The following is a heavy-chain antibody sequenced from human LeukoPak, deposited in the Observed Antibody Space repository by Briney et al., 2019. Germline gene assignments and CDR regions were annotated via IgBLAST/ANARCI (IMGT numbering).Heavy chain of an antibody. Sequence: SETLSLTCTVSGYSISSGYYWGWIRQPPGKGLEWIGSIYHSGSTYYNPSLKSRVTISVDTSKNQFSLKLSSVTAADTAVYYCARKNPYYYDSSGSIRREGLMVYYFDHWGQGTLVTVSS. V-gene: IGHV4-38-2*02. CDR3: ARKNPYYYDSSGSIRREGLMVYYFDH. J-gene: IGHJ4*02. D-gene: IGHD3-22*01. CDR2: IYHSGST. CDR1: GYSISSGYY.